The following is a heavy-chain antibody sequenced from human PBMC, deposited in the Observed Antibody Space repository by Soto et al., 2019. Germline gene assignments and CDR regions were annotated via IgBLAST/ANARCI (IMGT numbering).Heavy chain of an antibody. CDR2: FDPEDGET. Sequence: SVDVIWKGCGYTLTELSMHSVRQANVKLLEWMGGFDPEDGETIYAQKFQGRVTMTEDTSTDTAYMELSSLRSEDTAVYYCAADISILSRWTLGAFDYWGKGPLVIVSS. D-gene: IGHD6-13*01. CDR1: GYTLTELS. V-gene: IGHV1-24*01. CDR3: AADISILSRWTLGAFDY. J-gene: IGHJ4*02.